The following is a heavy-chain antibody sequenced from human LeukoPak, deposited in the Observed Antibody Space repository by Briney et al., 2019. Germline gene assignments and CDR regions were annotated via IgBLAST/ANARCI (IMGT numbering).Heavy chain of an antibody. CDR1: GFTFSSYW. CDR3: ARDPSGSGSYYYYGMDV. V-gene: IGHV3-74*01. D-gene: IGHD3-10*01. J-gene: IGHJ6*04. CDR2: INSDRSST. Sequence: PGGSLRLSCAASGFTFSSYWMHWVRQAPGKGLVWVSRINSDRSSTSYADSVKGRFTISRDNAKNTLYLQMNSLRAEDTAVYYCARDPSGSGSYYYYGMDVWGKGTTVTVPS.